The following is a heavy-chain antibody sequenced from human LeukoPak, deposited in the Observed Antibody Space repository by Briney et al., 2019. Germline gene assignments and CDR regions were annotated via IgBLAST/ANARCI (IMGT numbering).Heavy chain of an antibody. CDR1: GYSFTSYW. V-gene: IGHV5-51*01. Sequence: GESLKISCKGSGYSFTSYWIGWVRRMPRKGLEWMGIIYPGDSDTRYSPSFQGQVTISADKSISTAYLQWSSLKASDTAMYYCARLVAAGEYYYYYGMDVWGQGTTVTVSS. CDR3: ARLVAAGEYYYYYGMDV. D-gene: IGHD6-13*01. J-gene: IGHJ6*02. CDR2: IYPGDSDT.